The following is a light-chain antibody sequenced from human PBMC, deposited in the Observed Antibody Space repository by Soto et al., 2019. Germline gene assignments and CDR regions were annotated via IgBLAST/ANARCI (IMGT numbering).Light chain of an antibody. CDR2: GAS. J-gene: IGKJ5*01. CDR1: QTVRNNY. Sequence: EIVLTQYPATLSLSPGERATLSCRASQTVRNNYLAWYQQKPGQAPRLLIYGASSRATGIPDRFSGSGSGTDFTLTISRLEPEDFAVYYCQQYGSSLITFGQGTRLEIK. CDR3: QQYGSSLIT. V-gene: IGKV3-20*01.